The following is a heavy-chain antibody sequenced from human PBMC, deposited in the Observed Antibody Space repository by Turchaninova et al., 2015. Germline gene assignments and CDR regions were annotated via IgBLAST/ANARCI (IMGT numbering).Heavy chain of an antibody. CDR1: GFTFSSHE. CDR3: ARAMDPYCGGDCYNDY. V-gene: IGHV3-48*03. D-gene: IGHD2-21*02. Sequence: EVHLVESGGGLVQPGESLKLSCAASGFTFSSHEMNWVRQAPGKGLGWGSFFSISGMTVYYADSVKGRFTISRENARNSLYLQMSSLSSEDTAVYYCARAMDPYCGGDCYNDYWGQGTLVTVSS. CDR2: FSISGMTV. J-gene: IGHJ4*02.